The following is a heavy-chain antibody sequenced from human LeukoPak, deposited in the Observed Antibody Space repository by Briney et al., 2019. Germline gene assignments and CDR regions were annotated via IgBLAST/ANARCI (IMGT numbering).Heavy chain of an antibody. V-gene: IGHV3-30*01. CDR3: AKLEGSSGWFNDAFDI. J-gene: IGHJ3*02. Sequence: PGRSLRLSCAASGFTFSSYAMHWVRQAPGKGLEWVAVISYDGSNKYYADSVKGRFTISRDNSKNTLYLHMNSLRAEDTAVYYCAKLEGSSGWFNDAFDIWGQGTMVTVSS. CDR2: ISYDGSNK. CDR1: GFTFSSYA. D-gene: IGHD6-19*01.